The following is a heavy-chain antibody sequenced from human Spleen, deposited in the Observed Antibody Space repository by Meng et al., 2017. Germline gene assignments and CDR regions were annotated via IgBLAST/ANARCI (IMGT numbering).Heavy chain of an antibody. CDR1: GFTFSSSA. CDR3: AKVVSSGVIGYFDY. J-gene: IGHJ4*02. CDR2: ISISGETT. V-gene: IGHV3-23*01. Sequence: GESLKISCAVSGFTFSSSAMSWVRQAPGKGLEWVSSISISGETTRYADSVKGRVSISRDNSKNTVYLQMNSLRAEDTAVYFCAKVVSSGVIGYFDYWGQGTLVTVSS. D-gene: IGHD6-25*01.